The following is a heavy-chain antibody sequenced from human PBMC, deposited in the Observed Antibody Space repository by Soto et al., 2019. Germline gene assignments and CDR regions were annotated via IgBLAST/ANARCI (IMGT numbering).Heavy chain of an antibody. Sequence: QVQLVESGGGVVQPGRSLRLSCAASGFTFSSYAMHWVRQAPGKGLEWVAVISYDGSNKYYADSVKGRFTISRDNSKNTLYLQMNSLRAEDTAVYYCARSYSNYEAVWLYYYYGMDVWGQGTTVTVSS. CDR1: GFTFSSYA. V-gene: IGHV3-30-3*01. J-gene: IGHJ6*02. CDR2: ISYDGSNK. D-gene: IGHD4-4*01. CDR3: ARSYSNYEAVWLYYYYGMDV.